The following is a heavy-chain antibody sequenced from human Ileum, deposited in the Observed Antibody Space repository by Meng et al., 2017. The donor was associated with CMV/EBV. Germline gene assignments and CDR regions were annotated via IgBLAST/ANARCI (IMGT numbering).Heavy chain of an antibody. V-gene: IGHV3-74*02. Sequence: VQSVESGGGLAQPGGSLRLSCAASGLTFNSYWMHWVRQAPGKGLVWVSSIKSDGSSTNYADSVKGRFTISRDNAKNTLYLQMNSLRAEDTAVYYCARSFDYWGQGTLVTVSS. CDR3: ARSFDY. CDR2: IKSDGSST. J-gene: IGHJ4*02. CDR1: GLTFNSYW.